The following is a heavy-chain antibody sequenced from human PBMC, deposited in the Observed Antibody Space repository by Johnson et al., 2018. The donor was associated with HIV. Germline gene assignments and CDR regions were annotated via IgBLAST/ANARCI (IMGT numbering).Heavy chain of an antibody. Sequence: QAPGKGLQWVAAIWYDGNNKYYADSVKGRFTVSRDNSKNTLYLQMNSLRAEDTAMYYCAKSPAKDHGGNSGAFAIWGQGTMVTVSS. D-gene: IGHD4-23*01. CDR3: AKSPAKDHGGNSGAFAI. CDR2: IWYDGNNK. J-gene: IGHJ3*02. V-gene: IGHV3-33*06.